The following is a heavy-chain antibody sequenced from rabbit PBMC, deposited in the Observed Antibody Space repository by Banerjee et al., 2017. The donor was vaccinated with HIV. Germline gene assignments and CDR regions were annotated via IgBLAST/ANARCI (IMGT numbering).Heavy chain of an antibody. Sequence: QEQLEESGGDLVKPEGSLTLTCTASGFSFSNGYVMCWVRQAPGKGLEWIACINTISGDTVYATWAKGRFTISKASWTTVTLQMTSLTAADTASYFCARDEQASGWNFGLWGPGTLVTVS. CDR3: ARDEQASGWNFGL. CDR1: GFSFSNGYV. J-gene: IGHJ6*01. D-gene: IGHD1-1*01. V-gene: IGHV1S45*01. CDR2: INTISGDT.